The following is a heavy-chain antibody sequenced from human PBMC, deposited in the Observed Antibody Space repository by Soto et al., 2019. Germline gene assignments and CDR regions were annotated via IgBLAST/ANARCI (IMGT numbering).Heavy chain of an antibody. J-gene: IGHJ4*02. CDR1: GGSISSYY. D-gene: IGHD3-10*01. CDR3: ARGFNPVWFGEFRYYFDY. CDR2: IYYSGST. Sequence: QVQLQESGPGLVKPSETLSLTCTVSGGSISSYYWSWIRQPPGKGLEWIGYIYYSGSTNYNPSLKSRVTISVDTSKNQFSLKLSSVTAADTAVYYCARGFNPVWFGEFRYYFDYWGQGTLVTVSS. V-gene: IGHV4-59*01.